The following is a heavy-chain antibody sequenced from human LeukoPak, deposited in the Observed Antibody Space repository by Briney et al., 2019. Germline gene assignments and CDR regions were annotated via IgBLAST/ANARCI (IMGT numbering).Heavy chain of an antibody. CDR2: ISGSGGIT. CDR1: GFTFSSYA. CDR3: AKGDTTWELPHDY. D-gene: IGHD1-26*01. J-gene: IGHJ4*02. V-gene: IGHV3-23*01. Sequence: GGTLRLSCAASGFTFSSYAMHWVRQAPGKGLEWVSAISGSGGITSYADSVKGRFTISRDNSKNTLYLQMNSLGAEDTAVYYCAKGDTTWELPHDYWGQGTLVTVSS.